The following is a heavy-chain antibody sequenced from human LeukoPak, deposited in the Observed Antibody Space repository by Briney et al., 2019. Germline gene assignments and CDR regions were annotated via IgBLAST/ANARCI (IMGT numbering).Heavy chain of an antibody. J-gene: IGHJ3*02. D-gene: IGHD3-22*01. CDR3: AKDHSTMIIAKDAFDI. CDR1: GFTFSRYG. CDR2: ISYDGNNK. V-gene: IGHV3-30*18. Sequence: GGSLRLSCEASGFTFSRYGMHWVRQAPGKGLEWVAVISYDGNNKYYADSVKGRFTISRDNSKNTLYLQMNSLRAEDTAVYYCAKDHSTMIIAKDAFDIWGQGTMVTVSS.